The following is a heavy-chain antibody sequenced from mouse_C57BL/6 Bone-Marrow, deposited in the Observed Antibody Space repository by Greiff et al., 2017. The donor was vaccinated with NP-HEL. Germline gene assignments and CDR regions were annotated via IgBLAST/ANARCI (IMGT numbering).Heavy chain of an antibody. CDR2: ISDGGSYT. CDR3: ARDIDDGYLDY. Sequence: VQLKESGGGLVKPGGSLKLSCAASGFTFSSYAMSWVRQTPEKRLEWVATISDGGSYTYYPDNVKGRFTISRENSKNNLYLQMSHLKSEDTAMYYCARDIDDGYLDYWGQGTTLTVSS. D-gene: IGHD2-3*01. CDR1: GFTFSSYA. J-gene: IGHJ2*01. V-gene: IGHV5-4*01.